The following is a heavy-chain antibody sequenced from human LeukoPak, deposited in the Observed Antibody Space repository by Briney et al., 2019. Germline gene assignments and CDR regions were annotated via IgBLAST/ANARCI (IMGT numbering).Heavy chain of an antibody. V-gene: IGHV3-21*01. Sequence: GGSLRLSCAASEFTFSRYTMNWVRQAPGKGLEWVSSISGSSTFIYYSDSVRGRFTISRDNAENPLYLQMSSLRVEDTAVYYCARANDYIDYWGQGVLVAVSS. CDR1: EFTFSRYT. CDR2: ISGSSTFI. J-gene: IGHJ4*02. CDR3: ARANDYIDY.